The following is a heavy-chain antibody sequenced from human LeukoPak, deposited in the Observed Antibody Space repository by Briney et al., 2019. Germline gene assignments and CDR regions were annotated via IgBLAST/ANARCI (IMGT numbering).Heavy chain of an antibody. CDR1: GNYW. CDR3: AKFYSGSY. CDR2: ISGSGXSX. V-gene: IGHV3-23*01. D-gene: IGHD1-26*01. J-gene: IGHJ4*02. Sequence: PGGPLRLSCAASGNYWMHWVRQAPGKGLEWVSAISGSGXSXXXXXXVKXRXXISRDNSKNTLYLQMNSLRAEDTAVYYCAKFYSGSYWGQGTLVTVSS.